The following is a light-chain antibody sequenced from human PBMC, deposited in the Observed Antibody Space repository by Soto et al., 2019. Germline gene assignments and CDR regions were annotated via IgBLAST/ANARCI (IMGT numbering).Light chain of an antibody. J-gene: IGKJ3*01. CDR2: DAS. CDR3: LLRIHWPPNFT. Sequence: EIVLTQSPATQSLSPGERATLSCRASQNDSNYLAWYQQRPGQPPRLLIYDASNRATGIPARFSASGSGTEFTLTITSLEPEDFAVYYCLLRIHWPPNFTFGPGTKVDL. CDR1: QNDSNY. V-gene: IGKV3-11*01.